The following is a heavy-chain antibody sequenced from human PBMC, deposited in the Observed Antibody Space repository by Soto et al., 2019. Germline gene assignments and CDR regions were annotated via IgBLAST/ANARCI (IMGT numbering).Heavy chain of an antibody. CDR1: GFTFSNYG. J-gene: IGHJ2*01. V-gene: IGHV3-48*02. CDR2: ISSSSTII. CDR3: ARSPGVATLWYFEL. Sequence: GGSLRLSCAASGFTFSNYGMNWVRQAPGKGLEWISYISSSSTIIYYPDSVKGRFTISRDSAKNSLSLQLSSLRDEDTAVYYCARSPGVATLWYFELWGRGTLVTVSS. D-gene: IGHD2-15*01.